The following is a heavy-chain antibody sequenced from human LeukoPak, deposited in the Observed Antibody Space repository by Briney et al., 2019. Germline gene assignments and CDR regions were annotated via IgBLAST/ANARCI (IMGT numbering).Heavy chain of an antibody. V-gene: IGHV5-51*01. CDR2: IYPGDSDT. CDR3: ARLAPERYIYNCGLYSPY. Sequence: GESLKISCKGSGYSFTSYGIGGVRQMPGKGLEWMGIIYPGDSDTRYSPSFQGQVTISADKSISTAYLQWSSLKASDTAMYYCARLAPERYIYNCGLYSPYWGQGTLVTVSS. CDR1: GYSFTSYG. J-gene: IGHJ4*02. D-gene: IGHD5-24*01.